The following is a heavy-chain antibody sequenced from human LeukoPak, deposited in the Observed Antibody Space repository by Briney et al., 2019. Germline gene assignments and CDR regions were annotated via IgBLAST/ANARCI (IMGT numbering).Heavy chain of an antibody. V-gene: IGHV1-8*01. CDR1: GYTFTSYD. CDR3: ARGLETYYDFCSGYLLYHYYGMDV. J-gene: IGHJ6*02. Sequence: GASVKVSCKASGYTFTSYDINWVRQATGQGREWMGWMNPNSGNTGYAQRFQGRVTMTRNTSISTAYMELSSLRSEDTAVYYCARGLETYYDFCSGYLLYHYYGMDVWGQGTTVTVSS. CDR2: MNPNSGNT. D-gene: IGHD3-3*01.